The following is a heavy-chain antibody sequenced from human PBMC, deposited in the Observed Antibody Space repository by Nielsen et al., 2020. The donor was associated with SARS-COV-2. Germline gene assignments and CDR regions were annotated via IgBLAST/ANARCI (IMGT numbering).Heavy chain of an antibody. Sequence: SVKVSCKASGGTFSSYAISWVRQAPGQGLEWMGRIIPILGIANYAQKFQGRVTITADKSTSTAYMGLSSLRSEDTAVYYCARDQGLDGDYVPDYWGQGTLVTVSS. V-gene: IGHV1-69*04. CDR3: ARDQGLDGDYVPDY. J-gene: IGHJ4*02. D-gene: IGHD4-17*01. CDR1: GGTFSSYA. CDR2: IIPILGIA.